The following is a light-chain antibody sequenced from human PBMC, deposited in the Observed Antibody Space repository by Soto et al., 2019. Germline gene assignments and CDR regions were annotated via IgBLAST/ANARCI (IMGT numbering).Light chain of an antibody. CDR3: QQFGGSPPVS. Sequence: EIVLTQSPGTLSLSPGERATLSCRASQNVNSYYLAWYQQKPGQAPKLLIYSASSRATDIPDRFSGSGSGTDCTLTISRLDPEDSAVYYCQQFGGSPPVSFGGGTKVEIK. J-gene: IGKJ4*01. CDR2: SAS. V-gene: IGKV3-20*01. CDR1: QNVNSYY.